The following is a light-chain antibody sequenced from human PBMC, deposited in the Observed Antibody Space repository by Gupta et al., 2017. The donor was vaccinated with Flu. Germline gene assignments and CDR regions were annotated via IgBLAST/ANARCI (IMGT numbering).Light chain of an antibody. CDR1: QSVRNY. CDR2: GAS. CDR3: QEYKNWPLGT. J-gene: IGKJ1*01. V-gene: IGKV3-15*01. Sequence: EIVMTQSPATLSVSPGDRATLSCRATQSVRNYLAWFQQKPGQAPRLLIYGASTRATGVPARFSGSGSGTEFTLTISSLQSEDFAVYYCQEYKNWPLGTFGQGTNVGVK.